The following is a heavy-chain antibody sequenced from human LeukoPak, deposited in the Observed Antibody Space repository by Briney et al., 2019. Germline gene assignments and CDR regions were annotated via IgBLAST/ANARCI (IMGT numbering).Heavy chain of an antibody. D-gene: IGHD5-12*01. V-gene: IGHV4-4*07. J-gene: IGHJ4*02. CDR1: GGSTNTYC. Sequence: SETLSLTCTVSGGSTNTYCWSWIRQPAEKGLEWIGRIYPSGSTYYNPSLKSRVTISIDKSKNQFSLRLTSVTAADTAVFYCARDRSGYSEYYFDYWGQGSLVTVSS. CDR2: IYPSGST. CDR3: ARDRSGYSEYYFDY.